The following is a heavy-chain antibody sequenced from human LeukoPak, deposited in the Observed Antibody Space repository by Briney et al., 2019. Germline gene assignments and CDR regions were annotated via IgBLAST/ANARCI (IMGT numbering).Heavy chain of an antibody. V-gene: IGHV3-11*01. Sequence: GGSLRLSCAASGFTFSDYYMSWIRQAPGKGLEWVSYISSSGSTIYYADSVKGRFTISRDNAKNSLYLQMNSLRAEDTAAYYCARESPYLGYCSSTNCYEGFDYWGQGTLVTVSS. D-gene: IGHD2-2*01. J-gene: IGHJ4*02. CDR2: ISSSGSTI. CDR3: ARESPYLGYCSSTNCYEGFDY. CDR1: GFTFSDYY.